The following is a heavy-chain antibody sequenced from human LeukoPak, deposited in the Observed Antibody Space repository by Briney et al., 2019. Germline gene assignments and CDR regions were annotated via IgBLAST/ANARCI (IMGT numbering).Heavy chain of an antibody. D-gene: IGHD5-24*01. CDR3: ARGRMMAGYFDY. V-gene: IGHV3-66*01. Sequence: GGSLRLSCAASGFTVSSNYMSWVRQAPGKGLEWVSVIYSGGSTYYADSVKGRFTISRDNSKNTLYLQMDSLRAEDTAVYYCARGRMMAGYFDYWGQGTLVTVSS. J-gene: IGHJ4*02. CDR2: IYSGGST. CDR1: GFTVSSNY.